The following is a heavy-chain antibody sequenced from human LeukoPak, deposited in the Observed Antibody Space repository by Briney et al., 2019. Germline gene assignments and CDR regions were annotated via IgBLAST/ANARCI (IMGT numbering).Heavy chain of an antibody. Sequence: GGSLRLSCAASGFTFSSYAMHWVRQAPGKGLEWVAVISYDGRNKYYADSVKGRFAISRDNSKNTLYLQMNSLRAEDTAVYYCAGPYSGSHPGDYWGQGTLVTVSS. V-gene: IGHV3-30*09. CDR1: GFTFSSYA. CDR3: AGPYSGSHPGDY. D-gene: IGHD1-26*01. J-gene: IGHJ4*02. CDR2: ISYDGRNK.